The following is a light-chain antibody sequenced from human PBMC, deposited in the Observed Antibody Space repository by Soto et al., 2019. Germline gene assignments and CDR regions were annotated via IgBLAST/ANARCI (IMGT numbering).Light chain of an antibody. J-gene: IGKJ4*01. CDR3: QQYIRWPLT. CDR2: DAS. CDR1: QSVTTF. V-gene: IGKV3D-15*01. Sequence: EIELTQSPATLSLSPGERATLSCRASQSVTTFLTWYQHKPGQPPRLLIYDASNRATGIPSRFSGSGSGTEFTLTISSLQSEDFAVYYCQQYIRWPLTFGGGTKVDIK.